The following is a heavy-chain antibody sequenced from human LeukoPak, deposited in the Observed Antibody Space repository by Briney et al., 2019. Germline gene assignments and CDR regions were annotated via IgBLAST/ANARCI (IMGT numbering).Heavy chain of an antibody. D-gene: IGHD3-9*01. CDR1: GGSISSYY. CDR2: IYYSGST. V-gene: IGHV4-59*01. J-gene: IGHJ6*03. Sequence: SETLSLTCTVSGGSISSYYWSWIRQPPGKGLEWIGYIYYSGSTNYNPSLKSRVTISVDTSKNQFSLKLSSVTAADTAVYYCARALRYFDWSTAGYYYYYMDVWGKGTTVTVSS. CDR3: ARALRYFDWSTAGYYYYYMDV.